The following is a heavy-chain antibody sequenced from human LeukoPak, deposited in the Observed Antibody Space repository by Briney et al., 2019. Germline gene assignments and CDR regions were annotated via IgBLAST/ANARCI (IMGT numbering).Heavy chain of an antibody. J-gene: IGHJ5*02. CDR1: GFTFSSYA. V-gene: IGHV3-30*04. Sequence: PGGSLRLSCAASGFTFSSYAMHRVRQAPGKGLEWVAVISYDGSNKYYADSVKGRFTISRDNSKNTLYLQMNSLRAEDTAVYYCARDNSSSWYDWFDPWGQGTLVTVSS. D-gene: IGHD6-13*01. CDR2: ISYDGSNK. CDR3: ARDNSSSWYDWFDP.